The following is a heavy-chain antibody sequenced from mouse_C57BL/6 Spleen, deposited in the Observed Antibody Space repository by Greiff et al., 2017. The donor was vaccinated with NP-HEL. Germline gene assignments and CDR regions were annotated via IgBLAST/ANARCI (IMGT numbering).Heavy chain of an antibody. D-gene: IGHD1-1*01. CDR3: ARSYGRGYFDV. V-gene: IGHV1-69*01. J-gene: IGHJ1*03. CDR2: IDPSASYT. CDR1: GYTFTSYW. Sequence: VQLQQPGAELVMPGASVKLSCKASGYTFTSYWMHWVKQRPGQGLEWIGEIDPSASYTNYNQKFKGKSTLTVDKSSSTAYMQLSSLTSEDSAVYYCARSYGRGYFDVWGTGTTVTVSS.